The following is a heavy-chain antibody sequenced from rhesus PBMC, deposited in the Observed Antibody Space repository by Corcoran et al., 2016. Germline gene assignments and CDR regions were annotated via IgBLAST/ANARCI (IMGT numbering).Heavy chain of an antibody. CDR1: GFTFSSYD. V-gene: IGHV3-136*01. Sequence: EVQLVESGGGLVQPGGSLRLSCAASGFTFSSYDMSWVRQAPGKGLEWVSYISYTGKTIYYADAVEGRFTISRDNAKNSLSLQMSSLRAEDTAVYYCTRDGEYSNRANGFDVWGPGVLVTVSS. J-gene: IGHJ5-1*01. CDR2: ISYTGKTI. D-gene: IGHD4-23*01. CDR3: TRDGEYSNRANGFDV.